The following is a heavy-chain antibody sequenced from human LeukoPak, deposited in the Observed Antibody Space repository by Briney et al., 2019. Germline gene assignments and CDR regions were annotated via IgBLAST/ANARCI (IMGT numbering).Heavy chain of an antibody. D-gene: IGHD3-3*01. CDR3: ARDGDFWSGYFFPGDY. V-gene: IGHV3-7*01. CDR1: GFTFSSYW. J-gene: IGHJ4*02. Sequence: GGSLRLSCAASGFTFSSYWMSWVRQAPGKGLEWAANIKQDGSEKYYVDSVKGRFTISRDNAKNSLYLQMNSLRAEDTAVYYCARDGDFWSGYFFPGDYWGQGTLVTVSS. CDR2: IKQDGSEK.